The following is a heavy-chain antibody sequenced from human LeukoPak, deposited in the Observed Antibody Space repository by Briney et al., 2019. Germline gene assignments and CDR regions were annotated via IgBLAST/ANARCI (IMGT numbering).Heavy chain of an antibody. CDR1: GFTSSDNF. J-gene: IGHJ3*02. V-gene: IGHV3-11*01. Sequence: GGSLRLSCAASGFTSSDNFMSWIRQAPGKGLEWVSYISKSDSTTYYADTVKGRFTISRDSAKKSVYLYMNSLRAEDTAVYYCARDSNDAFDIWGQGTMVTVSS. CDR3: ARDSNDAFDI. CDR2: ISKSDSTT.